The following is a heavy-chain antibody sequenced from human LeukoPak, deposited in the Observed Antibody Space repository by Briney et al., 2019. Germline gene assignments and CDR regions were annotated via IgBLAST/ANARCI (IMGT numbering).Heavy chain of an antibody. Sequence: GASVKVSCKASGGTLSSYAISWVRQAPGQGLEWMGGIIPIFGTANYAQKFQGRVTITADESTSTAYMELSSLRSEDTAVYYCARKSIAAREGLDAFDIWGQGTMVTVSS. J-gene: IGHJ3*02. CDR3: ARKSIAAREGLDAFDI. V-gene: IGHV1-69*13. CDR1: GGTLSSYA. D-gene: IGHD6-6*01. CDR2: IIPIFGTA.